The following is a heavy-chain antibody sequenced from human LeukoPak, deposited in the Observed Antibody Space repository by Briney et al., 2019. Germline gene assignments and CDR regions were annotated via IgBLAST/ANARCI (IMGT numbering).Heavy chain of an antibody. J-gene: IGHJ5*02. Sequence: SETLSLTCTVSGGSISSYYWSWIRQPAGKGLEWIGRIYTSGSTNYNPSLKSRVTMSVDTSKNQFSLKLSSVTAADTAVYYCARMYYYGSGSCITPYNWFDPWGQGTLVTVSS. CDR2: IYTSGST. CDR3: ARMYYYGSGSCITPYNWFDP. CDR1: GGSISSYY. D-gene: IGHD3-10*01. V-gene: IGHV4-4*07.